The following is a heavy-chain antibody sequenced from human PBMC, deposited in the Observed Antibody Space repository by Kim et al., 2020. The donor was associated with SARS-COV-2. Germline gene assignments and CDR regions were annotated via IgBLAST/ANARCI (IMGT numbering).Heavy chain of an antibody. CDR3: ARIATTHNWFDP. J-gene: IGHJ5*02. V-gene: IGHV4-38-2*02. CDR2: IYHSGST. CDR1: GYSISSGYY. Sequence: SETLSLTCTVSGYSISSGYYWGWIRQPPGKGLEWIGSIYHSGSTYYNPSLKSRVTISVDTSKNQFSLKLSSVTAADTAVYYCARIATTHNWFDPWGQGTLVTVSS.